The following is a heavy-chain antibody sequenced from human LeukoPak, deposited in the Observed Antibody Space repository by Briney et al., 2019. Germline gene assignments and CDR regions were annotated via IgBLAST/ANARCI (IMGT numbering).Heavy chain of an antibody. CDR2: ISGSSYYI. V-gene: IGHV3-21*01. D-gene: IGHD4-23*01. J-gene: IGHJ4*02. Sequence: GGSLRLSCAASGFTFSSYTMNWVRQAPGKGLECVSSISGSSYYIYYADSVKGRFTISRDNAKNSLYLQMNSLRAEDTALYYCAKDIYGGNWPNDYWGQGTLVTVSS. CDR1: GFTFSSYT. CDR3: AKDIYGGNWPNDY.